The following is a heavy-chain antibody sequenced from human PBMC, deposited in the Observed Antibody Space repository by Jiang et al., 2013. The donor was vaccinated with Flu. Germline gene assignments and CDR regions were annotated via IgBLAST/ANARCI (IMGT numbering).Heavy chain of an antibody. CDR1: GGSISSSNW. J-gene: IGHJ3*02. CDR3: ARQSTPKGGSYYWVAFDI. D-gene: IGHD1-26*01. Sequence: PGLVKPSGTLSLTCAVSGGSISSSNWWSWVRQPPGKGLEWIGEIYHSGSTNYNPSLKSRVTISVDKSKNQFSLKLSSVTAADTAVYYCARQSTPKGGSYYWVAFDIWGQGTMVTVSS. CDR2: IYHSGST. V-gene: IGHV4-4*02.